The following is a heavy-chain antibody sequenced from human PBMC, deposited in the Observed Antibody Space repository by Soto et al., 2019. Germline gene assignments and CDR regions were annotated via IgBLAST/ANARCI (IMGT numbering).Heavy chain of an antibody. CDR3: ARERGKWAVGATDY. J-gene: IGHJ4*02. V-gene: IGHV1-18*01. CDR2: ISAYNGNT. Sequence: QVQLVQSGAEVKKPGASVKVSCKASGYTFTSYGISWVRQAPGQGLEWMGWISAYNGNTNYAQKLQGRVTMTTDTXXSTAYMELRCLRSDDTAVYYCARERGKWAVGATDYWGQGTLVTVSS. CDR1: GYTFTSYG. D-gene: IGHD1-26*01.